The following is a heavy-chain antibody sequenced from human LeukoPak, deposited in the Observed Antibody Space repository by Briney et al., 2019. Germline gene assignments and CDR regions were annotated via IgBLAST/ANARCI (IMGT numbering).Heavy chain of an antibody. D-gene: IGHD2-15*01. J-gene: IGHJ5*02. Sequence: PGGSLRLSCAASGFTFSSYAMSWVRQAPGKGLEWVSAISGSGGSTYYADSVKGRFTIPRDNSKNTLYLQMNSLRAEDTAVYYCAKMGRYCSGGSCYLEPNWFDPWGQGTLVTVSS. CDR2: ISGSGGST. CDR1: GFTFSSYA. CDR3: AKMGRYCSGGSCYLEPNWFDP. V-gene: IGHV3-23*01.